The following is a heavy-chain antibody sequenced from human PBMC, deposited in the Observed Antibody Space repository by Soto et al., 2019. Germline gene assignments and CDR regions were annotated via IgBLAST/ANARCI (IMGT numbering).Heavy chain of an antibody. J-gene: IGHJ4*02. CDR1: GYTFTSHD. D-gene: IGHD3-22*01. CDR2: MNPNSGNT. Sequence: ASVKVSCKASGYTFTSHDINWVRQATGQGLEWMGWMNPNSGNTGYAQKFQGRVTMTRNTSISTAYMELSSLRSEDTAVYYCARVGYYYDSSGYYLSFDYWGQGTLVTVSS. CDR3: ARVGYYYDSSGYYLSFDY. V-gene: IGHV1-8*01.